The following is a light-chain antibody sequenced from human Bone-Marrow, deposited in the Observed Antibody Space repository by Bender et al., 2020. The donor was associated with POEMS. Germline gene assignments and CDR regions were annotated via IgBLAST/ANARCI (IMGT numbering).Light chain of an antibody. CDR3: CSYGGTNSPYV. J-gene: IGLJ1*01. CDR1: STDVGNYNL. V-gene: IGLV2-23*01. CDR2: EDN. Sequence: QSALIQPASVSGSPGQSIAISCTGTSTDVGNYNLVSWYQHHPGKAPKLLISEDNKRPSGVSSRFSGSKSGNTASLTISGLQAEDEADYYCCSYGGTNSPYVFGTGTKVTVL.